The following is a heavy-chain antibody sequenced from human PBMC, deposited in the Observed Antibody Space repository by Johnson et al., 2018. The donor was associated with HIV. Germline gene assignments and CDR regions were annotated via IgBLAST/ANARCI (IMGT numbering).Heavy chain of an antibody. CDR1: GFTFDDYA. D-gene: IGHD1-1*01. CDR3: ASPAAGNGGAFDF. CDR2: ISYDGSNT. J-gene: IGHJ3*01. V-gene: IGHV3-30-3*01. Sequence: VQLVESGGGLVQPGRSLRLSCAASGFTFDDYAMHWVRQAPGKGLEWVALISYDGSNTYYADSVKGRFTIPRENSKNTLYLQMNNLRPEDAAVYYCASPAAGNGGAFDFWGQGTMVTVSS.